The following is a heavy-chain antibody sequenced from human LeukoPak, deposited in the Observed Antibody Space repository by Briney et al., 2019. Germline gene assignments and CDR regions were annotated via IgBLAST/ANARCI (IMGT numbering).Heavy chain of an antibody. CDR2: INHSGST. D-gene: IGHD3-10*01. Sequence: PSETLSLTCAVYGGSFSGYYWSWIRQPPGKGLEWIGEINHSGSTNYNPSLKSRVTISVDTSKNQFSLKLSSVTAADTAVYYCARPGVRGTSFDYWGQGTLVTVSS. J-gene: IGHJ4*02. CDR1: GGSFSGYY. V-gene: IGHV4-34*01. CDR3: ARPGVRGTSFDY.